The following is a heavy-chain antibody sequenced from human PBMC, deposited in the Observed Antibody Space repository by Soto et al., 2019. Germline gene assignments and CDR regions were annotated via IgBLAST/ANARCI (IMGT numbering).Heavy chain of an antibody. CDR1: SGASRAYH. Sequence: GELQQWGTGLLKPSETLSLNCSVYSGASRAYHWRWIRQSPGEGPEWIGEFSYSGSLNYNPSLQGRVAVSLDTSTNHFSLTMTSVTAADTAVYFCAGGPRYWSFALWGRGTLVTVS. J-gene: IGHJ2*01. V-gene: IGHV4-34*01. D-gene: IGHD1-20*01. CDR3: AGGPRYWSFAL. CDR2: FSYSGSL.